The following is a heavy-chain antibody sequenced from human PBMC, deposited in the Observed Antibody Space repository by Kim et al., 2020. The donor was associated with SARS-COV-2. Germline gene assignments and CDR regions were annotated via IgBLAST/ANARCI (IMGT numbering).Heavy chain of an antibody. CDR2: ISSSSSTI. CDR1: GFTFSSYS. J-gene: IGHJ6*02. V-gene: IGHV3-48*04. Sequence: GGSLRLSCAASGFTFSSYSMNWVRQAPGKGLEWVSYISSSSSTIYYVDSVKGRFTISRDNAKKSLYLQMNSLRAEDTAVYYCARDLGPFSGDYYYYGMVVWGQGNTGTVSS. D-gene: IGHD3-16*01. CDR3: ARDLGPFSGDYYYYGMVV.